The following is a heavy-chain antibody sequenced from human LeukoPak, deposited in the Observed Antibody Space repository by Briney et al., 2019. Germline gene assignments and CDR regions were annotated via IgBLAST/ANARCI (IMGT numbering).Heavy chain of an antibody. D-gene: IGHD1-26*01. CDR1: GFTFSACW. J-gene: IGHJ4*02. CDR3: ASGGRLGAADY. CDR2: IKEDGSEK. Sequence: GGSLRLSCAASGFTFSACWMTWVRQAPGKGLEWVANIKEDGSEKYYVDSVKGRFTISRDNAKNSLYLQMTSLRVEDTAVYYCASGGRLGAADYWGQGTLVTASS. V-gene: IGHV3-7*01.